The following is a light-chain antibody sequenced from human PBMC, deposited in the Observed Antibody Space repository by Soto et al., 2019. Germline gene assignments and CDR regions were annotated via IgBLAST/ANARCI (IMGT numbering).Light chain of an antibody. Sequence: QSVLTQPPSVSGAPGQRVTISCTGSSSNIGAGYDVHWYQQLPGTAPKLLSYGNSNRPSGVPDRFSGSKSGTSASLAITGLQAEDEADYYCQSYDSSLSAVVFGGGTNVTVL. V-gene: IGLV1-40*01. CDR3: QSYDSSLSAVV. CDR1: SSNIGAGYD. J-gene: IGLJ2*01. CDR2: GNS.